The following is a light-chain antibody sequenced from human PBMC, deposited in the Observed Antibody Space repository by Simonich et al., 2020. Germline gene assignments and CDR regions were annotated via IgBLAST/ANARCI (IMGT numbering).Light chain of an antibody. CDR3: QQYYSTPMYT. CDR2: WAS. V-gene: IGKV4-1*01. J-gene: IGKJ2*01. Sequence: DIVMTQSPDSLAVSLGERATINCKSSQSVLYSSNNKKYLAWYQQKPGQPPKLLIYWASTRESGVPDRFSGSGSGTDLTLTISSLQAEDVAVYYCQQYYSTPMYTFGQGTKLEIK. CDR1: QSVLYSSNNKKY.